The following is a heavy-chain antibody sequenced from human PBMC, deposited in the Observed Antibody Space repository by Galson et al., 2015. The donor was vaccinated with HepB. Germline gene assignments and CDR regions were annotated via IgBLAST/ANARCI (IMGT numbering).Heavy chain of an antibody. J-gene: IGHJ4*02. Sequence: SVKVSCKASGGTFSSYAISWVRQAPGQGLEWMGGIIPIFGTANYAQKFQGRVTITADESTSTAYMELSSLRSEDTAVYYCARAPTDYCTNGVCYPYFDYWGQGTLVTVSS. CDR1: GGTFSSYA. CDR2: IIPIFGTA. D-gene: IGHD2-8*01. CDR3: ARAPTDYCTNGVCYPYFDY. V-gene: IGHV1-69*13.